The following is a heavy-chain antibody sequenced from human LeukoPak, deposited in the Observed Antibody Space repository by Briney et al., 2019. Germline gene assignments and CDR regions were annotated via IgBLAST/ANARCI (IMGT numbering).Heavy chain of an antibody. J-gene: IGHJ4*02. CDR3: ARRPRYSSGWYYFDS. CDR1: GGSFSGDY. D-gene: IGHD6-19*01. V-gene: IGHV4-34*01. CDR2: LNHSGST. Sequence: PSETLSLTCAVYGGSFSGDYWNWIRQPPGKGLEWIGELNHSGSTNSNPSLKSRVTISVDRSKNQFSLKLSSVTAADTAVYYCARRPRYSSGWYYFDSWGQGTLVPVSS.